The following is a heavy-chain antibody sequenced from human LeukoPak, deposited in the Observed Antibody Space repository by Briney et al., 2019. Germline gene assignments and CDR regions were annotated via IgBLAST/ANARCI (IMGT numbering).Heavy chain of an antibody. CDR2: MYDSGST. J-gene: IGHJ4*02. CDR3: ARDTEAYYFDY. V-gene: IGHV4-59*11. D-gene: IGHD1-14*01. Sequence: SETLSLTCTVSGGSISSHYWSWIRQPPGKGLEWIGYMYDSGSTKYNPSLKSRVTISVDMSRNQFSLKLSSVTAADTAVYYCARDTEAYYFDYWGQGTLVTVSS. CDR1: GGSISSHY.